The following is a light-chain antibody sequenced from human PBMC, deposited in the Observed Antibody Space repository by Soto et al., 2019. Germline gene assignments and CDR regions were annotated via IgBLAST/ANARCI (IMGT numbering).Light chain of an antibody. Sequence: DIHITPSPSTLSASVGDRVTITCRASQSISSWLAWYQQKPGKAPKLLIYDASSLESGVPSRFSGSGSETEFTLTISSLQPDDFATYYCQQYETFGQGTKVDIK. V-gene: IGKV1-5*01. J-gene: IGKJ1*01. CDR2: DAS. CDR3: QQYET. CDR1: QSISSW.